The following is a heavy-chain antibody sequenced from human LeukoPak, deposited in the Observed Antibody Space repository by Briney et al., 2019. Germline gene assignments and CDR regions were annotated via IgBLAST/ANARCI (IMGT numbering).Heavy chain of an antibody. CDR2: IIPIFGTA. CDR3: ARPIHDSQAFDY. Sequence: WASVQVSCKASGGTFSSYAISWVRQAPGQGLEWMGGIIPIFGTANYAQKSQGRVTITTDESTSTAYMELSSLRSEDTAVYYCARPIHDSQAFDYWGQGTLVTVS. CDR1: GGTFSSYA. J-gene: IGHJ4*02. V-gene: IGHV1-69*05. D-gene: IGHD3-22*01.